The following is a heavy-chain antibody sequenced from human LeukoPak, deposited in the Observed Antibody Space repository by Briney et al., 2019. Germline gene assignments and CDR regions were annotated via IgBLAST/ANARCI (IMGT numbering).Heavy chain of an antibody. CDR3: ARVYSSGWYEGVFAKGANDY. V-gene: IGHV1-18*01. Sequence: ASVKVSCKASGYTFTSYGISWVRQAPRQGLEWMGWISAYNGNTNYAQKLQGRVTMTTDTSTSTAYMELRSLRSDDTAVYYCARVYSSGWYEGVFAKGANDYWGQGTLVTVSS. CDR1: GYTFTSYG. CDR2: ISAYNGNT. J-gene: IGHJ4*02. D-gene: IGHD6-19*01.